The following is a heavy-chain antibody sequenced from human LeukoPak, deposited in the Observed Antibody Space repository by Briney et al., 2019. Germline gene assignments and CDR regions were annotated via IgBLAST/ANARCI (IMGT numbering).Heavy chain of an antibody. CDR1: GFTFSSYA. CDR2: ISYDGSNK. D-gene: IGHD5-18*01. J-gene: IGHJ4*02. V-gene: IGHV3-30-3*01. Sequence: PGRSLRLSCAASGFTFSSYAMHWVRQAPGKGLEWVAVISYDGSNKYYADSVKGRFTISRDNSKNTLYLQMNSLRAEDTAVYYCARVNSKEVDTALYFDYWGQGTLVTVSS. CDR3: ARVNSKEVDTALYFDY.